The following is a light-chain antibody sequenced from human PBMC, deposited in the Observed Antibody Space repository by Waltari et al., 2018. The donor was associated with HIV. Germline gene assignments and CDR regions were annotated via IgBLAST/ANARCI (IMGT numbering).Light chain of an antibody. J-gene: IGLJ2*01. CDR3: VLYLGSGILV. V-gene: IGLV8-61*01. Sequence: QTVVTQEPTFSVSTGETVTITCGLTSASVYTRHYPSWYQRTPGQAPRTVIYSTDSRSSGVPDRFSGSILGNKAALTITGAQAEDESEYYCVLYLGSGILVFGGGTKLTVL. CDR1: SASVYTRHY. CDR2: STD.